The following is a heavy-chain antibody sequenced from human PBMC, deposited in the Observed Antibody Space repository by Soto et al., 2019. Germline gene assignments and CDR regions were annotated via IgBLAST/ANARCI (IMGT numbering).Heavy chain of an antibody. D-gene: IGHD5-12*01. Sequence: PSETLSLTCAVYGGSFSGYYWSWIRQPPGKGLEWIGEINHSGSTNYNPSLKSRVTISVDTSKNQFSLKLSSVTAADTAVYYCARGPTKWLRRYYYYYYYMDVWGKGTTVTVSS. V-gene: IGHV4-34*01. CDR2: INHSGST. J-gene: IGHJ6*03. CDR1: GGSFSGYY. CDR3: ARGPTKWLRRYYYYYYYMDV.